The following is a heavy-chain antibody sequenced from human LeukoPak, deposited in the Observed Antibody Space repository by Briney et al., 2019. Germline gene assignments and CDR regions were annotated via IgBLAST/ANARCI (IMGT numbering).Heavy chain of an antibody. J-gene: IGHJ5*02. CDR2: IYYSGNT. D-gene: IGHD3-9*01. V-gene: IGHV4-39*07. CDR3: ARDDITIFGNWFDP. Sequence: PSETLSLTCTVSGVSISSSNSYWGWIRQPPGKGLEWIGSIYYSGNTNYNPSLKSRVTISVDTSKNQFSLKLSSVTAADTAVYYCARDDITIFGNWFDPWGQGTLVTVSS. CDR1: GVSISSSNSY.